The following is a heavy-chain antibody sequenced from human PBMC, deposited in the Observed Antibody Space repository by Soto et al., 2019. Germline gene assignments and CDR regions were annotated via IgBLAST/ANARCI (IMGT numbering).Heavy chain of an antibody. J-gene: IGHJ4*02. CDR1: GGSISSSSYY. D-gene: IGHD2-15*01. CDR2: IYYSGST. V-gene: IGHV4-39*01. Sequence: SETLSLTCTVSGGSISSSSYYWGWIRQPPGKGLEWIGSIYYSGSTYYNPSLKSRVTISVDTSKTQFSLKLSSVTAADTAVYYCARLGVGYCSGGSCYSGLFDYWGQGTLVTVSS. CDR3: ARLGVGYCSGGSCYSGLFDY.